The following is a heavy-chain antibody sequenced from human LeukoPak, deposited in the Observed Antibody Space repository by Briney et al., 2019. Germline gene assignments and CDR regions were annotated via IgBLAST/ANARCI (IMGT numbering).Heavy chain of an antibody. CDR3: ARAIYSKPPPLYGMDV. Sequence: GGSLRLSCAASGFTVSSNYMSWVRQAPGKGLEWVSVIYSGGSTYYADSVKGRFTISRDNSKNTLYLQMNSLRAEDTAVYYCARAIYSKPPPLYGMDVWGQGTTVTVSS. J-gene: IGHJ6*02. CDR2: IYSGGST. V-gene: IGHV3-53*01. D-gene: IGHD4-11*01. CDR1: GFTVSSNY.